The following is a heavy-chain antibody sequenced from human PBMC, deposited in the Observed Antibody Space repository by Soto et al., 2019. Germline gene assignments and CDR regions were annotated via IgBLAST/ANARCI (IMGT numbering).Heavy chain of an antibody. D-gene: IGHD3-16*01. CDR3: ARHGGYYFDY. Sequence: SETLSLTCTVSGGSISSYYWSWIRQPPGKGLEWIGYIYYSGGTNYNPSLKSRVTISEDSSNNQFSLNLNSVTAADTAVYYCARHGGYYFDYWGQGAPVTVSS. V-gene: IGHV4-59*08. CDR1: GGSISSYY. J-gene: IGHJ4*02. CDR2: IYYSGGT.